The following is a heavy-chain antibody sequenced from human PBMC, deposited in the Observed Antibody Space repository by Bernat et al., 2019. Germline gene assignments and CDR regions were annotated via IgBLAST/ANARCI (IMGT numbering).Heavy chain of an antibody. Sequence: QLQLQESGPGLVKPSETLSLTCTVSGGSISSSSYYWGWIRQPPGKGLEWIGSIYYSGSTYSNPSLKSRVTISVDTSKNQFPLKLSPVTAADTAVYYCVGHGEAVATVWFDPWGQGTLVTVSS. V-gene: IGHV4-39*01. CDR1: GGSISSSSYY. CDR3: VGHGEAVATVWFDP. CDR2: IYYSGST. D-gene: IGHD5-12*01. J-gene: IGHJ5*02.